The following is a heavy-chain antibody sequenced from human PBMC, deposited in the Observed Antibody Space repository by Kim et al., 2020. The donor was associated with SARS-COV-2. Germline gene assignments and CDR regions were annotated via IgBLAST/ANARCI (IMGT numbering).Heavy chain of an antibody. CDR1: GFTFSSYG. D-gene: IGHD6-19*01. V-gene: IGHV3-30*18. Sequence: GGSLRLSCAASGFTFSSYGMHWVRQAPGKGLEWVAVISCDGSNKNYADSVKGRFTISRDNSKNTLYLQMNSLRDEDTAVYYCGKDRGLGISSGWSYYYYGIDVWGQGTTVTVSS. CDR3: GKDRGLGISSGWSYYYYGIDV. CDR2: ISCDGSNK. J-gene: IGHJ6*02.